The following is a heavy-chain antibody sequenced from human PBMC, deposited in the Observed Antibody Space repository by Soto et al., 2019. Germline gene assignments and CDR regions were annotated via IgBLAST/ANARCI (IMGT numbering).Heavy chain of an antibody. V-gene: IGHV3-30*18. CDR1: GFTFSSYG. CDR2: ISYDGSNK. CDR3: SKGNTVVRFEVHAP. Sequence: QVQLVESGGGVVQPGRSLRLSCAASGFTFSSYGMHWVRQAPGKGLEWVAVISYDGSNKYYADSVKGRFTISRDNSKNELYLQMNSLRAEDTAVYYCSKGNTVVRFEVHAPWGQGTLVTVSS. D-gene: IGHD3-16*01. J-gene: IGHJ5*02.